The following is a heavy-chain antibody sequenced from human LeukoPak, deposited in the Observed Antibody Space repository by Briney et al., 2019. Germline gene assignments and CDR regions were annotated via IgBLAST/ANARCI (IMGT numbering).Heavy chain of an antibody. J-gene: IGHJ1*01. CDR1: GYTFTAYY. CDR2: IDPKSGGT. CDR3: ATGERGSSWWYELHH. V-gene: IGHV1-2*02. D-gene: IGHD6-13*01. Sequence: ASVKVSCKASGYTFTAYYIHWVRQAPGQGLEWMGWIDPKSGGTGYAQKFQGRINMTRDTSINTAYMELNFLRSDDTAVHFCATGERGSSWWYELHHWGQGTLVTVSS.